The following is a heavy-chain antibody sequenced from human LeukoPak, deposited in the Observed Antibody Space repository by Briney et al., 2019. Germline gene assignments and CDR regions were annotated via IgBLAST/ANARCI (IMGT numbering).Heavy chain of an antibody. D-gene: IGHD6-6*01. V-gene: IGHV1-8*03. CDR1: GYTFTSYD. CDR3: ARGRLAARPYYYYMDV. CDR2: MNPNSGNT. Sequence: GASVKVSCKASGYTFTSYDINWVRQATGQGLEWMGWMNPNSGNTGYAQKFQGRVTITRNTSISTAYMELSSLRSEDTAVYYCARGRLAARPYYYYMDVWGKGTTVTVSS. J-gene: IGHJ6*03.